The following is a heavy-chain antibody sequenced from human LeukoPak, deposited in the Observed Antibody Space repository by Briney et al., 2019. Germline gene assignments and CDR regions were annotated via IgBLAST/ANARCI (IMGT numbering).Heavy chain of an antibody. Sequence: SETLSLTCSVFGYSISNYYYWAWIRPPPGEGLEWIGNIYHTGGIVYSPSLKSRVTLSFDTSKNPVSLKVNSVTAAETAIYFCARSLSFAGEFDYWGQGILVSVS. CDR1: GYSISNYYY. J-gene: IGHJ4*02. V-gene: IGHV4-38-2*02. D-gene: IGHD1-1*01. CDR3: ARSLSFAGEFDY. CDR2: IYHTGGI.